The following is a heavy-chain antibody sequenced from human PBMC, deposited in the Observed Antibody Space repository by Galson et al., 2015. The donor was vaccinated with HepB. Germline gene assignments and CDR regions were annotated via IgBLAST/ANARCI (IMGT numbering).Heavy chain of an antibody. CDR3: VRENWKEREKYFFDF. CDR2: ISGSSSYI. J-gene: IGHJ4*02. CDR1: GFTFMTYT. D-gene: IGHD1-1*01. Sequence: SLRLSCAASGFTFMTYTMNWVRQAPGKGLEWVSWISGSSSYIHYADSVKGRFTISRDNVKNLLFLHMNSLGVEDTAVYFCVRENWKEREKYFFDFWGQGTLVTVSS. V-gene: IGHV3-21*03.